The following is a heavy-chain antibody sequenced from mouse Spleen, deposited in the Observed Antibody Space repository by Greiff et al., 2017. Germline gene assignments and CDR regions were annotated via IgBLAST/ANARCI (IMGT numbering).Heavy chain of an antibody. V-gene: IGHV1-69*01. CDR2: IDPSDSYT. J-gene: IGHJ2*01. Sequence: QVQLQQPGAELVMPGASVKLSCKASGYTFTSYWMHWVKQRPGQGLEWIGEIDPSDSYTNYNQKFKGKATLTVDKSSSTAYMQLSSLTSEDSAVYYCARRGYGNSDYWGQGTTLTVSS. D-gene: IGHD2-10*02. CDR1: GYTFTSYW. CDR3: ARRGYGNSDY.